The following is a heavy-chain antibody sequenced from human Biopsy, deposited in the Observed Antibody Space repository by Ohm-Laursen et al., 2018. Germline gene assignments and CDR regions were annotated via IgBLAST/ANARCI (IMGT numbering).Heavy chain of an antibody. CDR2: SIPLFNTA. Sequence: VKISCKPSGGTFTNHAVGWGRQAPGQGLEWVGSSIPLFNTANYADKFQGRVTLTADKSTTTAYMELSSLRFEDTAIYYCARFPLGAYDDSGSYRAVEHWYFDLWGRGTLVTVSS. CDR1: GGTFTNHA. J-gene: IGHJ2*01. D-gene: IGHD3-22*01. CDR3: ARFPLGAYDDSGSYRAVEHWYFDL. V-gene: IGHV1-69*13.